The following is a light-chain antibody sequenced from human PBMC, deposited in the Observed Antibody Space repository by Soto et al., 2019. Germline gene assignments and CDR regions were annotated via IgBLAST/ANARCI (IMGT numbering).Light chain of an antibody. Sequence: EIVLTQSPVTLSVSPGERATLSCRASQSVNSNLAWYQQKPGQAPRLLIYDASNRATGIPARFSGSGSGTDFTLTISSLEPEDFAVYYCQQRSNWPLLTFGGGTKVDIK. CDR3: QQRSNWPLLT. CDR2: DAS. V-gene: IGKV3-11*01. J-gene: IGKJ4*01. CDR1: QSVNSN.